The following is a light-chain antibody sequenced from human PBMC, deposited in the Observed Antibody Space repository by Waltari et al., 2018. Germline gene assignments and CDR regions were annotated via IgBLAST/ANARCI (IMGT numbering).Light chain of an antibody. CDR2: GSS. CDR3: QQYYNWPPVT. CDR1: QSVTST. V-gene: IGKV3-15*01. Sequence: EIVMTQSPATLSVSPGERATLSSTASQSVTSTLTWYQQKPRHAPRLLIYGSSTRGTGIPARFRGSGSGTDFTLTISSLQSEDFAVYYCQQYYNWPPVTFGQGTRLEIK. J-gene: IGKJ5*01.